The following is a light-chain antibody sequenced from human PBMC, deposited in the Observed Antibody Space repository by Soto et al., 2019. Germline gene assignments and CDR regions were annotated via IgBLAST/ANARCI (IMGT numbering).Light chain of an antibody. J-gene: IGKJ1*01. Sequence: IVLTQSPGTLSLSPWERATLSCRASQSVGDTYLAWYQQKPGQAPRLLMYSTSIRATGIPDRFSGSGSGTDFTLTISRLDPEDFAVYYCQQYGALPPTFGQGTKVDIK. CDR1: QSVGDTY. V-gene: IGKV3-20*01. CDR2: STS. CDR3: QQYGALPPT.